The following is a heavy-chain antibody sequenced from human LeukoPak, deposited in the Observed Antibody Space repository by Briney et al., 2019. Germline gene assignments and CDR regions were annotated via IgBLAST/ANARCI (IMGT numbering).Heavy chain of an antibody. Sequence: ASVRVSCKVSGSTLSKISVDWVRQAPGKGLEGMGSVGHEDGTTIHAQKFQGRFNMTVDTATDTAYMEISSLMSEATAIYYCATGAIVYDYWGQGTLVTVS. CDR2: VGHEDGTT. CDR1: GSTLSKIS. CDR3: ATGAIVYDY. J-gene: IGHJ4*02. D-gene: IGHD3-9*01. V-gene: IGHV1-24*01.